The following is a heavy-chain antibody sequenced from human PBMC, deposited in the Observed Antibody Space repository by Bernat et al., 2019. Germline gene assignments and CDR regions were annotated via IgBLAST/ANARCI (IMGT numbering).Heavy chain of an antibody. D-gene: IGHD2-15*01. J-gene: IGHJ4*02. CDR2: IWYDGSNK. CDR1: GFTFSSYG. CDR3: ERYARYCSAVTCYPSDY. V-gene: IGHV3-33*01. Sequence: QVQLVESGGGVVQPGRSLRLSCAASGFTFSSYGMHWVRQAPGKGLEWVAVIWYDGSNKYYADSVKGRFTISRDNSKNTLYLQMNSLRAEDTAVYYCERYARYCSAVTCYPSDYWGQGTLVTVSS.